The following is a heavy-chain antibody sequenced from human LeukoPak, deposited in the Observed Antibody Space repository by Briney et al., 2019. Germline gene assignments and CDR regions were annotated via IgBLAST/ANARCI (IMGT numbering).Heavy chain of an antibody. Sequence: SQTLSLTCTVSGGSISSGGYYWSWIRQPPGKGLEWIGYIYYSGSTYYNPSLKSRVTISVDTSKNQFSLKLSSVTAADTAVYYCARDTAAATVDYWGQGTLVTVSS. CDR1: GGSISSGGYY. V-gene: IGHV4-31*03. CDR2: IYYSGST. CDR3: ARDTAAATVDY. D-gene: IGHD6-13*01. J-gene: IGHJ4*02.